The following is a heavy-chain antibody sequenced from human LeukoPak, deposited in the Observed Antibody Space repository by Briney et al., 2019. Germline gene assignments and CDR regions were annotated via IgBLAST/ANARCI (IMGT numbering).Heavy chain of an antibody. D-gene: IGHD6-6*01. CDR3: ARDVREYSSSRPWFDP. J-gene: IGHJ5*02. CDR1: GGTFSSYA. Sequence: EASVKVSCKASGGTFSSYAISWVRQAPGQGLEWMGGIIPIFGTANYAQKFQGRVTITADESTSTAYMELSSLRSEDTAVYYCARDVREYSSSRPWFDPWGQGTLVTVSS. V-gene: IGHV1-69*01. CDR2: IIPIFGTA.